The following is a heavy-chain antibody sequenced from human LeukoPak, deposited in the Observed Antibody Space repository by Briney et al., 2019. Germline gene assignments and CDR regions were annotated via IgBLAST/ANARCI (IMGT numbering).Heavy chain of an antibody. Sequence: PGGSLRLSCAASGFTFSSYGMHWVRQAPGKRLEWVAVISYDGSNKYYADSVKGRFTISRDNSKNTLYLQMNSLRAEDTAVYYCAKNPYVIRSTFRGYFDYWGQGTLVTVSS. J-gene: IGHJ4*02. CDR2: ISYDGSNK. CDR1: GFTFSSYG. CDR3: AKNPYVIRSTFRGYFDY. V-gene: IGHV3-30*18. D-gene: IGHD3-10*01.